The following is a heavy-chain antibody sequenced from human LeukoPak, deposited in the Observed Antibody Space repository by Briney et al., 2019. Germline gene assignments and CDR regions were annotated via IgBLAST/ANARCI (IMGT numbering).Heavy chain of an antibody. D-gene: IGHD3-16*01. J-gene: IGHJ4*02. CDR1: GFTFSSYA. V-gene: IGHV3-23*01. CDR2: ISGSGGST. Sequence: PGGSLRLSCAASGFTFSSYAMSWVRQAPGKGLEWVSAISGSGGSTYYADSVKGRFTISRDNSKNTLYLQMNSLRAEDTAVYYCAKDPKMSLAGIIDYWGQGTLVTVSS. CDR3: AKDPKMSLAGIIDY.